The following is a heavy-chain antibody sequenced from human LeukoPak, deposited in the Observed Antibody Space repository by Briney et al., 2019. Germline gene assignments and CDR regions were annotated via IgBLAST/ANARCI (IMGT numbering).Heavy chain of an antibody. CDR2: ISSSSSYT. V-gene: IGHV3-11*06. CDR3: AGSDILTGTNWFDP. CDR1: GFTFSDYY. D-gene: IGHD3-9*01. Sequence: PGGSLRLSSAASGFTFSDYYMSWIRQAPGKGLERVSYISSSSSYTNYADSVKGRFTISRDNAKNSLYLQMNSLRAEDTAVYYCAGSDILTGTNWFDPWGQGTLVTVSS. J-gene: IGHJ5*02.